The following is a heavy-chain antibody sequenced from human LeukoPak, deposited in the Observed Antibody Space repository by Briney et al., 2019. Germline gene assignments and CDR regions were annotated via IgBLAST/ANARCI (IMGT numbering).Heavy chain of an antibody. Sequence: SETLSLTCTVSGGSISSSSYYWSWIRQPPGKGLEWIGYIFYTGSTNYNPSLKSRVTISVLTSKNRFSLKLSSVTAADTAVYYCATLTGGDDAFDIWGQGTVVTVSS. CDR3: ATLTGGDDAFDI. J-gene: IGHJ3*02. V-gene: IGHV4-61*01. D-gene: IGHD4-23*01. CDR2: IFYTGST. CDR1: GGSISSSSYY.